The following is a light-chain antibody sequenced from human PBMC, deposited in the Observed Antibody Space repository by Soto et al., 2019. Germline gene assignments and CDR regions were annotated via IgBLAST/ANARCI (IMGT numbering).Light chain of an antibody. CDR2: NAS. V-gene: IGKV1-33*01. Sequence: IQMTQSPSSLSASVGDRVTITCQASRDIDNYLNWYQKKQVKAPNLLIYNASNLETGVPLRFSGSRSGTHFTFPISSPQPEDIGTYYCHQYDNRPFTFGQGTRLQI. CDR3: HQYDNRPFT. J-gene: IGKJ5*01. CDR1: RDIDNY.